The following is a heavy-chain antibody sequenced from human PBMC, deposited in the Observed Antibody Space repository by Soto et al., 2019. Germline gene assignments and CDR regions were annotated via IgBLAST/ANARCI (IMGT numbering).Heavy chain of an antibody. CDR1: GGSISRGGYS. CDR3: ARSLWSGYYDAFDI. CDR2: IYHSGST. Sequence: SETLSLTCAVSGGSISRGGYSWSWIRQPPGKGLEWIGYIYHSGSTYYNPSLKSRVTISVDRSKNQFSLKLSSVTAADTAVYYCARSLWSGYYDAFDIWGQGTMVTVSS. D-gene: IGHD3-3*01. V-gene: IGHV4-30-2*01. J-gene: IGHJ3*02.